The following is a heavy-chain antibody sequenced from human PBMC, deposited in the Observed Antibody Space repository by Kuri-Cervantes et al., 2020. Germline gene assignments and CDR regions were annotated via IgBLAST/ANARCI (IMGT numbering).Heavy chain of an antibody. V-gene: IGHV1-69*04. CDR3: ARDGRRKGSADYGDYDYGHYYYGMDV. CDR1: GGTFSSYT. Sequence: SVKVSCKASGGTFSSYTISWVRQAPGQGLEWTGRIIPILGIANYAQKFQGRVTITADKSTSTAYMELSSLRSEDTAVYYCARDGRRKGSADYGDYDYGHYYYGMDVWGQGTTVTVSS. D-gene: IGHD4-17*01. CDR2: IIPILGIA. J-gene: IGHJ6*02.